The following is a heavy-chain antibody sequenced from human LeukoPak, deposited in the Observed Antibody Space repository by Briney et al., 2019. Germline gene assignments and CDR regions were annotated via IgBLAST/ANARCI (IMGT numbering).Heavy chain of an antibody. CDR3: ARAYGSGSPPTAFFDY. Sequence: PGGSLRPSCAASGFTFSSYGMHWVRQAPGKGLEWVAVIWYDGSNKYYADSVKGRFTISRDNSKNTLYLQMNSLRAEDTAVYYCARAYGSGSPPTAFFDYWGQGTLVTVSS. D-gene: IGHD3-10*01. V-gene: IGHV3-33*01. CDR1: GFTFSSYG. J-gene: IGHJ4*02. CDR2: IWYDGSNK.